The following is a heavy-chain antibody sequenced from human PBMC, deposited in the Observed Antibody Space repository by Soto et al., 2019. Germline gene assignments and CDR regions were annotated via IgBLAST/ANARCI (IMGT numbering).Heavy chain of an antibody. D-gene: IGHD3-22*01. CDR3: AREHYDSSGYPGPYFDY. CDR1: GFTFSSYS. V-gene: IGHV3-21*01. J-gene: IGHJ4*02. Sequence: GGSLRLSCAASGFTFSSYSMNWVRQAPGKGLEWVSSISSSSSYIYYADSVKGRFTISRDNAKNSLYLQMNSLRAEDTAVYYCAREHYDSSGYPGPYFDYWGQGTLVTVSS. CDR2: ISSSSSYI.